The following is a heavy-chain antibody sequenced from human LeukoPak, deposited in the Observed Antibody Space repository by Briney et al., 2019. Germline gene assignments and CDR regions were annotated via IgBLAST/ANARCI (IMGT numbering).Heavy chain of an antibody. CDR1: GHTFTDYY. J-gene: IGHJ3*02. D-gene: IGHD6-6*01. CDR3: ATIEYSSSSRAFDI. V-gene: IGHV1-69-2*01. Sequence: ASVKVSCKVSGHTFTDYYMHWVQQAPGKGLEWMGLVDPEDGETIYAEKFQGRVTITADTSTDTAYMELGSLRSEDTAVYYCATIEYSSSSRAFDIWGQGTMVTVSS. CDR2: VDPEDGET.